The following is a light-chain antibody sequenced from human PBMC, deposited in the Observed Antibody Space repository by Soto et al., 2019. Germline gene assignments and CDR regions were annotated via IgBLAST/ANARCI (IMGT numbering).Light chain of an antibody. Sequence: QSVLTQPPSASVTPGQRVTISCSGSSSNIGSNTVNWYQQLPGTAPKLLIYSNNQRPSGVPDRFSGSKSGTSASLAISGLQSEDEADYYCAAWDDSLNGLVFGTGTKLTVL. J-gene: IGLJ1*01. CDR3: AAWDDSLNGLV. V-gene: IGLV1-44*01. CDR1: SSNIGSNT. CDR2: SNN.